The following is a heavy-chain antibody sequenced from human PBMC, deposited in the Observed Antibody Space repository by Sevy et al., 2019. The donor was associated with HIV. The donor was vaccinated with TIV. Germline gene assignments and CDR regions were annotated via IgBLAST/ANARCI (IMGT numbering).Heavy chain of an antibody. V-gene: IGHV3-23*01. CDR2: ISGSGGDT. Sequence: GGSLRLSCAASGFTFSTYAMSWVCQAPGKGLEWVSVISGSGGDTYYADSVKGRFTISRDNSKNTMYLQMNSLRAEDTALYYCAKDAYYYDSSGYSMSQWYYGMDVWGQGTPVTVSS. CDR1: GFTFSTYA. J-gene: IGHJ6*02. CDR3: AKDAYYYDSSGYSMSQWYYGMDV. D-gene: IGHD3-22*01.